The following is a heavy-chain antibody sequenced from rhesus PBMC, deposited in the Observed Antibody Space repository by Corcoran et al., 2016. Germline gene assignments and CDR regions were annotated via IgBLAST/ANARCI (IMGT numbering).Heavy chain of an antibody. CDR1: GGSLSGYYY. CDR2: IYGSGGSN. D-gene: IGHD6-25*01. J-gene: IGHJ4*01. V-gene: IGHV4S14*01. Sequence: QVQLQESGPGLVKPSEPLSLTCAVSGGSLSGYYYWSWIRRPPGQGPEWIGSIYGSGGSNDRNPSLKSRVTLAVDTSKNQFSLKLSSVTAADTAVYDCASERRYSGSWIQLDYWGQGVLVTVSS. CDR3: ASERRYSGSWIQLDY.